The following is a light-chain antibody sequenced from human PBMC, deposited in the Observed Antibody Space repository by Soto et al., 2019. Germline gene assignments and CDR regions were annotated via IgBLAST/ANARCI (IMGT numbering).Light chain of an antibody. J-gene: IGKJ1*01. V-gene: IGKV3-20*01. Sequence: LVLTQSPGTLSLSPGERATLSCRASQSLSINYLAWYQQKPGQAPTLLIYHAASRAAGIPDRFSGSGSGTDFTLTISRLEPEDFAVYYCQLYGSTPQTFGQGTKVDIK. CDR2: HAA. CDR3: QLYGSTPQT. CDR1: QSLSINY.